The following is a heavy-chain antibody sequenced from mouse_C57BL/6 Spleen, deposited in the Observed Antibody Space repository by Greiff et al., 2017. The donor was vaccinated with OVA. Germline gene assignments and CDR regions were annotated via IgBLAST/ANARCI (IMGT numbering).Heavy chain of an antibody. CDR2: IHPNSGST. J-gene: IGHJ2*01. Sequence: VQLQQPGAELVKPGASVKLSCKASGYTFTSYWMHWVKQRPGQGLEWIGMIHPNSGSTNYNEKFKSKATLTVDKSSSTAYMQLRSLKSEYSSVYYCARWKDVYYLHDYWGQGTTLTVSS. CDR1: GYTFTSYW. CDR3: ARWKDVYYLHDY. V-gene: IGHV1-64*01. D-gene: IGHD2-3*01.